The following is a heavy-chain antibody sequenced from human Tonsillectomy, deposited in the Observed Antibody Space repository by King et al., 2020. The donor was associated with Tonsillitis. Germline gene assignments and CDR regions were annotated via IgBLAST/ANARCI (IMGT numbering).Heavy chain of an antibody. CDR1: GYSFTSYW. CDR3: ARLGPYLGATRPFDY. V-gene: IGHV5-51*01. D-gene: IGHD1-26*01. CDR2: IYPVDSDT. Sequence: EVQLVQSGAEVKKPGESLKISCKGFGYSFTSYWIGWVRQMPGKGLECMGIIYPVDSDTRYSTSFQGQIPTPAEKSIITAYRQWSRLKASDTALYYCARLGPYLGATRPFDYWGQGTLVTVSS. J-gene: IGHJ4*02.